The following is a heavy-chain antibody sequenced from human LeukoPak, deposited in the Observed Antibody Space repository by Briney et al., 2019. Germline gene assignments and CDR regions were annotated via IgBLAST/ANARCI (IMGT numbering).Heavy chain of an antibody. J-gene: IGHJ4*02. D-gene: IGHD3-22*01. Sequence: GGSLRLSCAASAFTFSSYAMSWVRQAPGKGLEWVSAISGSGGSTYYADSVKGRFTISRDNSKNTLYLQMNSLRAEDTAVYYCAKDGRYDSSGYYYGGLGYYFDYWGQGTLVTVSS. CDR2: ISGSGGST. V-gene: IGHV3-23*01. CDR1: AFTFSSYA. CDR3: AKDGRYDSSGYYYGGLGYYFDY.